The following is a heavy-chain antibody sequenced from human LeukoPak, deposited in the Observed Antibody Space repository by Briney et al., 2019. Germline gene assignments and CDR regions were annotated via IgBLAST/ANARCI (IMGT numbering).Heavy chain of an antibody. CDR1: GYTLTESS. J-gene: IGHJ4*02. Sequence: ASVKVSCKVSGYTLTESSMHWVRQAPGKGLEWMGSFEPESGETIYAQKLQDRVTMTEDTSTDTAYMELSSLGFEDTAMYYCVIWFYDPLWGQGILVIVSS. CDR2: FEPESGET. V-gene: IGHV1-24*01. D-gene: IGHD2/OR15-2a*01. CDR3: VIWFYDPL.